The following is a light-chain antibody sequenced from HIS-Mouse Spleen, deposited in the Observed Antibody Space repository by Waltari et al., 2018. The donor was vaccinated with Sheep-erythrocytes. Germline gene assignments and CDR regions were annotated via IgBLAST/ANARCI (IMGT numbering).Light chain of an antibody. CDR2: GKN. V-gene: IGLV3-19*01. CDR1: SLRSYC. J-gene: IGLJ2*01. CDR3: NSRDSSGKV. Sequence: SSELTQDPAVSVALGQTFRITCQGDSLRSYCASWYQQKPGQAPVLVIYGKNNRPSGIPDRFSGSSSGNTASLTITGAQAEDEADYYCNSRDSSGKVFGGGTKLTVL.